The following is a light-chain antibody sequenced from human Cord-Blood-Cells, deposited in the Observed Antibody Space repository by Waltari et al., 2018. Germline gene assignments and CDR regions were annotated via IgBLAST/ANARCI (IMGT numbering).Light chain of an antibody. J-gene: IGKJ3*01. CDR1: QSISSY. V-gene: IGKV1-39*01. Sequence: DIQMTQSPYSLSASVGDRVTITCRASQSISSYLNWYQQKPGQAPKLLIYAASSLQSGVPSRFSGSGSGTAFTLTISSLQPEDFATYYCQQSYSTPRTFGPGTKVDI. CDR2: AAS. CDR3: QQSYSTPRT.